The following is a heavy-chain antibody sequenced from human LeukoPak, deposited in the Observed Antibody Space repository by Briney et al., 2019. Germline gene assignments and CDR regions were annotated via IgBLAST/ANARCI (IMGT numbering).Heavy chain of an antibody. CDR3: ARDSSDYGGKGVDY. CDR1: GFTVSSNY. V-gene: IGHV3-53*01. J-gene: IGHJ4*02. Sequence: GSLRLSCAASGFTVSSNYMSLVRQAPGKGLEWVSVIYSGGSTYYADSVKGRFTISRDNTKNTLYLQMNSLRAEDTAVYYCARDSSDYGGKGVDYWGQGTLVTVSS. D-gene: IGHD4-23*01. CDR2: IYSGGST.